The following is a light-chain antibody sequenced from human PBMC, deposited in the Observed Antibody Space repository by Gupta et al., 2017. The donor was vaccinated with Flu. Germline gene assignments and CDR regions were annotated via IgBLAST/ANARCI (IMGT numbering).Light chain of an antibody. CDR3: QQYDNLLT. CDR2: DAS. V-gene: IGKV1-33*01. CDR1: QDISNY. Sequence: DIKMTQSPSFLSASVGDRVTITCQASQDISNYLNWYQQKPGKAPKLLIYDASNLETGVPSRFSGSGSGTDFTFTISSLQPEDIATYYCQQYDNLLTFGGGTKVEIK. J-gene: IGKJ4*01.